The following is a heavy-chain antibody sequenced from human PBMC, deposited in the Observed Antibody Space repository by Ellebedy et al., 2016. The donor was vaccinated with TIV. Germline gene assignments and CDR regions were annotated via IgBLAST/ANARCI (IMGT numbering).Heavy chain of an antibody. D-gene: IGHD5-24*01. V-gene: IGHV3-33*01. CDR2: IWHNGSKR. CDR3: ARNRFTGYNYLDY. J-gene: IGHJ4*02. Sequence: GESLKISCTASGFTFGTFDFHWARQAPGKGLEWVALIWHNGSKRDYADSVKGRFSISRDDSKNTLYLQMNTLTAEDTAVYFCARNRFTGYNYLDYWGQGTPVAVSS. CDR1: GFTFGTFD.